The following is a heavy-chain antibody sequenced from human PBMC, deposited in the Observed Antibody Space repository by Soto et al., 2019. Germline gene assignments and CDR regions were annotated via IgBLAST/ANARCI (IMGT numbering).Heavy chain of an antibody. Sequence: APVKVSCQASGYTVTSYGFRLVRQAPGQRVEGMGWISAYSGNTNYAQKLQGRVTMTTDTSTSTAYMELRSLRSDDTAVYYCARDLNSYCDSSGYYSLAFDIWGQGTMVTVSS. CDR2: ISAYSGNT. CDR1: GYTVTSYG. CDR3: ARDLNSYCDSSGYYSLAFDI. J-gene: IGHJ3*02. V-gene: IGHV1-18*01. D-gene: IGHD3-22*01.